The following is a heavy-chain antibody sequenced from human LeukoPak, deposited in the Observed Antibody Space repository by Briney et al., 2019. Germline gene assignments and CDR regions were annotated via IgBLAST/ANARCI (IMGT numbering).Heavy chain of an antibody. CDR3: ARHEGSGLFDY. V-gene: IGHV4-59*08. D-gene: IGHD5-12*01. J-gene: IGHJ4*02. Sequence: SETLSFTCTGSGGSISSYYWSWIRQPPGKGLEWIGYIYYNGSTNYNPSLKSRVTISVDTSKNQFSLKLSSVTAADTAVYYCARHEGSGLFDYWGQGTLVTVSS. CDR1: GGSISSYY. CDR2: IYYNGST.